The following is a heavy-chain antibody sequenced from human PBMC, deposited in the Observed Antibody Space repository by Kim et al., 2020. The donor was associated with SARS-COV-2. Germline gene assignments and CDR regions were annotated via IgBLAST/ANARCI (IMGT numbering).Heavy chain of an antibody. J-gene: IGHJ6*02. CDR3: ARDRIAVAGKGSYYYYGMAV. CDR1: GFTVSSNY. Sequence: GGSLRLSCAASGFTVSSNYMSWVRQAPGKGLEWVSVIYSGGSTYYAASVKGRFTISRHNSKNTLYLQMNSVRAEDTAVYYCARDRIAVAGKGSYYYYGMAVGAQGPTLTV. D-gene: IGHD6-19*01. V-gene: IGHV3-53*04. CDR2: IYSGGST.